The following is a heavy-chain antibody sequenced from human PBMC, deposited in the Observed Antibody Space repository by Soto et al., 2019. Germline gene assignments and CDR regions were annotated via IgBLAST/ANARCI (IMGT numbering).Heavy chain of an antibody. V-gene: IGHV3-23*01. J-gene: IGHJ1*01. D-gene: IGHD6-19*01. CDR2: ISGSGGST. CDR1: GFTLSNYA. Sequence: GGSLRLSCAASGFTLSNYAMSWVRQAPGKGLEWVSAISGSGGSTYYADSVKGRFTISRDNSKNTLYLQMNSLRAEDTAVYYCAKDPPQWLPRGSFQHWGQGTLVTVSS. CDR3: AKDPPQWLPRGSFQH.